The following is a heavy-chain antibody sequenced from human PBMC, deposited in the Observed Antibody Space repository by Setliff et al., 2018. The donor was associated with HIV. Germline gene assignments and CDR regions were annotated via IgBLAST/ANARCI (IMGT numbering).Heavy chain of an antibody. CDR1: GYSISSSYY. J-gene: IGHJ6*02. V-gene: IGHV4-38-2*02. CDR3: ARDWTWDYGGYYYYGMDV. CDR2: IYYSGST. D-gene: IGHD4-17*01. Sequence: PSETLSLTCAVSGYSISSSYYWGWIRQPPGKGLEWIGSIYYSGSTYYNPSLKSRVTISVETSKNQFSLKLSSVTAADTAVYYCARDWTWDYGGYYYYGMDVWGQGTTVTVSS.